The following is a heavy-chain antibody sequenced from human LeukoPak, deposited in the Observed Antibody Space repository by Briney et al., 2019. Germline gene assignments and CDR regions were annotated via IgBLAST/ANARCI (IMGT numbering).Heavy chain of an antibody. CDR2: IYHSGST. V-gene: IGHV4-38-2*02. CDR3: GRESAGDSGSSRDQVDY. CDR1: GYSISSGYY. J-gene: IGHJ4*02. D-gene: IGHD1-26*01. Sequence: SETLSLTCAVSGYSISSGYYWGWIRQPPGKGLEWIGSIYHSGSTYYNPSLKSRVTISVDTSKNQFSLKLSSVTAADTAVYYCGRESAGDSGSSRDQVDYWGQGTLVTVSS.